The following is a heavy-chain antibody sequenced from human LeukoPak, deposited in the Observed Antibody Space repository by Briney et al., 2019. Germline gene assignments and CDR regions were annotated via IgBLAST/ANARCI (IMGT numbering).Heavy chain of an antibody. CDR2: IRQDGSQK. V-gene: IGHV3-7*03. D-gene: IGHD1-1*01. CDR3: ARDATTEIGTVYMDV. Sequence: PGGSLRLSCAASGFTFSSYWMSWVRQAPGKGLEWVATIRQDGSQKYYVDSVKGRFTISRDNAKNSPYLQMNSLRAEDTALYYCARDATTEIGTVYMDVWGKGTTVTISS. J-gene: IGHJ6*03. CDR1: GFTFSSYW.